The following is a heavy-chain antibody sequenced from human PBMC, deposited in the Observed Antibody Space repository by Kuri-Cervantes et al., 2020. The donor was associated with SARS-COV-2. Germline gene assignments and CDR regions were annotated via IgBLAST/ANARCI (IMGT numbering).Heavy chain of an antibody. D-gene: IGHD6-13*01. CDR2: ISAYNGNT. CDR3: ARERIAAAGFSCQEY. V-gene: IGHV1-18*01. Sequence: ASVKVSCKASGYTFTSYGISWVRQAPGQGLEWMGWISAYNGNTNYAQKLQGRGTMTTDTSTSTAYMELRSLRSDDTAVYYCARERIAAAGFSCQEYWGQGTLVTVSS. CDR1: GYTFTSYG. J-gene: IGHJ4*02.